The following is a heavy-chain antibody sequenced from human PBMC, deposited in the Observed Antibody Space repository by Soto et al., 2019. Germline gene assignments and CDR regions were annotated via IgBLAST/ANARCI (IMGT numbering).Heavy chain of an antibody. CDR2: FDPEDGET. Sequence: ASVKVSCKVSGYTLTELSMHWVRQAPGKGLERMGGFDPEDGETIYAQKFQGRVTMTEDTSTDTAYMELSTLRSEDTSVYYCATVRVLGYCSGGSCHAAFDIWGQGTMVTVSS. J-gene: IGHJ3*02. CDR3: ATVRVLGYCSGGSCHAAFDI. D-gene: IGHD2-15*01. V-gene: IGHV1-24*01. CDR1: GYTLTELS.